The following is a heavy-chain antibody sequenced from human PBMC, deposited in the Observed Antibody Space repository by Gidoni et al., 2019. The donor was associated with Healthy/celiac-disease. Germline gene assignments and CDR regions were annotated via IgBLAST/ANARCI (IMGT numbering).Heavy chain of an antibody. V-gene: IGHV3-48*01. Sequence: EVQLVESGGGWVQPGGSLRLSCAASGVTFSSYSMNWVRQAPGKGREWVSYISSSSSTIYYADSVKGRFTISRDNAKNSLYLQMNSLRAEDTAVYYCARDQGWQLASSLGAFDIWGQGTMVTVSS. J-gene: IGHJ3*02. CDR1: GVTFSSYS. D-gene: IGHD6-6*01. CDR3: ARDQGWQLASSLGAFDI. CDR2: ISSSSSTI.